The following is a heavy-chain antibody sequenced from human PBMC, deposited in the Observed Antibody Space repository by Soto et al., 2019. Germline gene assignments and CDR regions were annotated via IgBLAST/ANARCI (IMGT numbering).Heavy chain of an antibody. J-gene: IGHJ5*02. D-gene: IGHD3-16*01. V-gene: IGHV4-4*07. CDR3: ARGGGVPALGDP. CDR1: GVSMRNSY. Sequence: LSLTCSVSGVSMRNSYWTWIRQSAGKGLEWIGRISTSGNTNYNPSLNSRLTMSVDTSKNQVSPKLTSVTAADTAVYYCARGGGVPALGDPWGQGTLVTVSS. CDR2: ISTSGNT.